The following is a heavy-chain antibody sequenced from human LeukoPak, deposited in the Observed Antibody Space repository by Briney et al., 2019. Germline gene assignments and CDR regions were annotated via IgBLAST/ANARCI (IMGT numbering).Heavy chain of an antibody. CDR1: GGTFSSYA. V-gene: IGHV1-69*05. CDR2: IIPIFGTA. CDR3: ARDYGFGESIYFDY. D-gene: IGHD3-10*01. Sequence: SVKVSCKASGGTFSSYAISWVRQAPGQGVEWMGGIIPIFGTANYAQKFQGRVTITTDESTSTAYMELSSLRSEDTAVYYCARDYGFGESIYFDYWGQGTLVTVSS. J-gene: IGHJ4*02.